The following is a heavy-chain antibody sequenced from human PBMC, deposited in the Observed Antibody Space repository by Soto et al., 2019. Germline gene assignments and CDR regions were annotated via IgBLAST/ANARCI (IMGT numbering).Heavy chain of an antibody. Sequence: QVQLQESGPGLVKPSETLSLTCTVSGGSISSYYWSWIRQPPGKGLEWIGYIYDSGSTNYNPSLKSRVTISVDPSKNQFSLKLSSVTAADTAVYYCAGTRGYCSGGSCPTVVDYWGQGTLVTVSS. CDR1: GGSISSYY. V-gene: IGHV4-59*01. D-gene: IGHD2-15*01. CDR3: AGTRGYCSGGSCPTVVDY. CDR2: IYDSGST. J-gene: IGHJ4*02.